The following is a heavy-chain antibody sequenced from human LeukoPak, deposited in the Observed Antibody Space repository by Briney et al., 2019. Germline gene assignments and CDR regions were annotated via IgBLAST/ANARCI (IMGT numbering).Heavy chain of an antibody. CDR2: FYRSGST. CDR3: ARQMITFGGVIAYDY. V-gene: IGHV4-30-2*02. Sequence: SETLSLTCTVSGGSISSGGNYWSWIRQAPGKGLEWIGCFYRSGSTYYNPSLKSRLTISADRSKNQFSLKLRSVTAADTAVYYCARQMITFGGVIAYDYWGQGTLVTVSS. D-gene: IGHD3-16*02. CDR1: GGSISSGGNY. J-gene: IGHJ4*02.